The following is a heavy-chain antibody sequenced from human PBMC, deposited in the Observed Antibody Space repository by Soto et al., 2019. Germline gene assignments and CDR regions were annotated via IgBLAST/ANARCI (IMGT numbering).Heavy chain of an antibody. CDR1: VFTFITFA. V-gene: IGHV3-30-3*01. Sequence: GWSLRLSCASSVFTFITFALHWVRQAPGEGLEWVALISHDGRIEKYADSVKGRFTISRDNSKNTLYMQMDSLRLEDTGVYYCARDGLPDDFRSGGYWFDPWGQGTQVTVSS. D-gene: IGHD3-3*01. J-gene: IGHJ5*02. CDR2: ISHDGRIE. CDR3: ARDGLPDDFRSGGYWFDP.